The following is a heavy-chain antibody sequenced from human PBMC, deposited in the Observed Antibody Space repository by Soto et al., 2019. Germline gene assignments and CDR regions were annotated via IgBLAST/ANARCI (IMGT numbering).Heavy chain of an antibody. Sequence: QVHLVESGGGVVQPGRSLRLSCAASGFTFSSYGMHWVRQAPGKGLEWVAVILADDSDRDYADSVKGRFSISRDNSKNSLHLQMNSLRAEDTAVYYCARDDDYSDNGFDYWGQGTLVTVSS. V-gene: IGHV3-33*01. CDR3: ARDDDYSDNGFDY. CDR2: ILADDSDR. CDR1: GFTFSSYG. J-gene: IGHJ4*02. D-gene: IGHD4-17*01.